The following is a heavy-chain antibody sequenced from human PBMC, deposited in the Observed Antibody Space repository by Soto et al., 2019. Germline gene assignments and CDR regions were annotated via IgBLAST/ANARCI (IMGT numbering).Heavy chain of an antibody. CDR2: ISGSGGST. CDR3: ANDGHVVVPTAMYY. D-gene: IGHD2-2*01. V-gene: IGHV3-23*01. J-gene: IGHJ4*02. CDR1: GFTFSSYA. Sequence: GGSLRLSCAASGFTFSSYAMSWVRQAPGKGLEWVSAISGSGGSTYYADSVKGRFTISRDNSKNTLYLQMNSLRAEDTAVYYCANDGHVVVPTAMYYWGQGTLVTVSS.